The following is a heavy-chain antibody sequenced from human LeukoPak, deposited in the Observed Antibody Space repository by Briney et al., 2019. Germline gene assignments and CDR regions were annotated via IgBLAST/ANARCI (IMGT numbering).Heavy chain of an antibody. J-gene: IGHJ6*02. CDR3: ARDQGQYYYYYYGMDV. Sequence: ASVTVSFTASGYTFTGYYMHWVRQAPGQGLEWMGRINPNSGGTNYAQKFQGRVTMTRDTSISTAYMELSRLRSDDTAVYYCARDQGQYYYYYYGMDVWGQGTTVTVSS. V-gene: IGHV1-2*06. CDR2: INPNSGGT. CDR1: GYTFTGYY.